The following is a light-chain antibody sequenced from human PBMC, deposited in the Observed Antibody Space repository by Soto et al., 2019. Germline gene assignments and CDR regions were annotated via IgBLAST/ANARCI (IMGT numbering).Light chain of an antibody. V-gene: IGKV1-12*01. CDR1: PGISSW. Sequence: DIPMTQSPSSVSASVGDRVTITCRASPGISSWLAWYQQKPGKAPKLLIYAASSLQSGAPSRSSGGGSGTDFSLTVSRLQPEDFATYYYYQANSFPPLTFGGGTKVEIK. CDR2: AAS. CDR3: YQANSFPPLT. J-gene: IGKJ4*01.